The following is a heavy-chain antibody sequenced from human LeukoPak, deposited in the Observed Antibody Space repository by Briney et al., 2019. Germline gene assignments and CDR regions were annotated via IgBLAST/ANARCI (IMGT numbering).Heavy chain of an antibody. V-gene: IGHV3-23*01. CDR2: ISGSGSTT. J-gene: IGHJ4*02. CDR1: GFTFSSYV. Sequence: PGASRRLSCAASGFTFSSYVMTWVRQAPGKGLEWVSGISGSGSTTYYADSVKGRFTISRDNSKNTLYLQMNSLRGEDTAVYYCAKDPFPLRWGQGTLVTVSS. CDR3: AKDPFPLR.